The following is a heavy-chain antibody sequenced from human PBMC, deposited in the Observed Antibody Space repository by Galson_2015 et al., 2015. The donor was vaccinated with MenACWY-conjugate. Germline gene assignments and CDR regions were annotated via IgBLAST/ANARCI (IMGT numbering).Heavy chain of an antibody. CDR2: TYYRSKWYN. Sequence: GDSVSSNSAAWNWIRQSPLRGLEWLGRTYYRSKWYNDYAVSMKSRITINPDTSKNQLSLQLNSVTPEDTAVYYCARGSAPGSYSYYYYYYMDVWGKGTTVTVSS. J-gene: IGHJ6*03. CDR3: ARGSAPGSYSYYYYYYMDV. D-gene: IGHD3-10*01. V-gene: IGHV6-1*01. CDR1: GDSVSSNSAA.